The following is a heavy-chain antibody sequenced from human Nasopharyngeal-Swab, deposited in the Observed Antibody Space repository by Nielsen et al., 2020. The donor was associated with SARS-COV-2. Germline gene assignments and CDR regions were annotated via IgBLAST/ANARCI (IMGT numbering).Heavy chain of an antibody. CDR2: ISSSSSYI. CDR3: ARDGVDYDFWSAYFMDV. V-gene: IGHV3-21*01. J-gene: IGHJ6*02. D-gene: IGHD3-3*01. CDR1: GFTFNNYN. Sequence: GESLKISCAASGFTFNNYNFNWVRQAPGKGLEWVSSISSSSSYIYYADSVKGRFTISRDNAKNSLYLQMNSLRAEDTAVYYCARDGVDYDFWSAYFMDVWGQGTTVIVSS.